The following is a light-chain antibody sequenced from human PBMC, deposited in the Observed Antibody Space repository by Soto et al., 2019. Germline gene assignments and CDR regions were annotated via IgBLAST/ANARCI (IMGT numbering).Light chain of an antibody. J-gene: IGKJ1*01. V-gene: IGKV1-5*01. CDR1: HSISTW. CDR2: DAS. CDR3: QQYNSLSWT. Sequence: DIQMTQSPSTLSASVGDRVTITCRASHSISTWLAWYQQKPGKAPKSLIYDASILESGVPSRFSGSGSETEFTLTISSLQPDDFATYYCQQYNSLSWTFGQGTKVEI.